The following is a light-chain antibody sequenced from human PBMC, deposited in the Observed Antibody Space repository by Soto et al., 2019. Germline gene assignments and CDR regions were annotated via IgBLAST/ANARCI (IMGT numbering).Light chain of an antibody. CDR1: HSVTSNY. Sequence: EIVLTQSPGTLSLSPGERATLSCRSSHSVTSNYLAWYQQKPGQAPRLLIYDVSSRATGIPDRFSGSGSGTAFTLTISRLEPVDFAVYYSQQYGISPTFGQGTKVEIK. V-gene: IGKV3-20*01. CDR2: DVS. J-gene: IGKJ1*01. CDR3: QQYGISPT.